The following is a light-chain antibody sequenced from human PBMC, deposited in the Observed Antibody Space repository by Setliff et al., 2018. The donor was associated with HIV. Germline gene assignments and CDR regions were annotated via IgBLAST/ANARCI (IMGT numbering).Light chain of an antibody. CDR2: DVH. J-gene: IGLJ1*01. Sequence: SVLTQPASVSGSPGQSITISCTGSSSDVGGYDYVAWYQQHPGKTPELLIFDVHNRPSGVSHRFSGSKSGNTASLTISGLQAEDEADYYCSSYTSSSPYVFGTGTKVTVL. CDR3: SSYTSSSPYV. V-gene: IGLV2-14*03. CDR1: SSDVGGYDY.